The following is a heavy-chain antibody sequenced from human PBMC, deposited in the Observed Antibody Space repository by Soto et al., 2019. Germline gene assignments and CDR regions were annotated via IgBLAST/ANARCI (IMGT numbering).Heavy chain of an antibody. Sequence: PSETLSLTCTVSGGSIRSVRYYGGWIRQHPGKGLEWIGYIYYSGSTYYNPSLKSRVTISVDTSKNQFSLKLSSVTAADTAVYYCARGGRRSPGMDVWGQGTTVT. CDR1: GGSIRSVRYY. J-gene: IGHJ6*02. CDR2: IYYSGST. V-gene: IGHV4-31*03. CDR3: ARGGRRSPGMDV.